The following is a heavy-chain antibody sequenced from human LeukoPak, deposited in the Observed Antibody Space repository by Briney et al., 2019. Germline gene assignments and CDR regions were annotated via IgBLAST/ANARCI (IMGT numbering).Heavy chain of an antibody. CDR2: ISGSGGST. J-gene: IGHJ6*02. D-gene: IGHD3-9*01. V-gene: IGHV3-23*01. CDR3: AREYDILTGYFGYYYYGMDV. Sequence: PGGSLRLSCAASGFTFSSYAMSWVRQAPGKGLEWVSAISGSGGSTYYADSVKGRFTISRDNAKNSLYLQMNSLRAEDTAVYYCAREYDILTGYFGYYYYGMDVWGQGTTVTVSS. CDR1: GFTFSSYA.